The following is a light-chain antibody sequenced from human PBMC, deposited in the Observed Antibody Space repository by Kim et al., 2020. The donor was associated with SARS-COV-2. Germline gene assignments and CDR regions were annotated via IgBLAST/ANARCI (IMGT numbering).Light chain of an antibody. V-gene: IGLV3-21*04. Sequence: VSVAPGKTARITCGGNNIGSKSVHWYQQKPGQAPVLVIFYDSDRPSGIPERFSGSNSGNTATLTISRVEAGDEADYYCQVWDSSSDHKVFGTGTKVTVL. CDR2: YDS. CDR1: NIGSKS. J-gene: IGLJ1*01. CDR3: QVWDSSSDHKV.